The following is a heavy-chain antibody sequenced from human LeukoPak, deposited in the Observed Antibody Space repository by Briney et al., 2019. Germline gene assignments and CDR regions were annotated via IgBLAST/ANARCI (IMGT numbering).Heavy chain of an antibody. D-gene: IGHD5-24*01. J-gene: IGHJ4*02. CDR2: ISGSGGST. CDR3: AKVQRWLQFCFDY. V-gene: IGHV3-23*01. CDR1: GFTFSSYT. Sequence: GGSLRLSCAASGFTFSSYTMSWVRQAPGKGLEWVSAISGSGGSTYYADSVKGRFTISRDNSKNTLYLQMNSLRAEDTAVYYCAKVQRWLQFCFDYWGQGTLVTVSS.